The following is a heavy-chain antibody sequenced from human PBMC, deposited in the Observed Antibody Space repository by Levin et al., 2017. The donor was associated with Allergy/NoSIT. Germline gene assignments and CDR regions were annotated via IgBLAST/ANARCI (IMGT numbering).Heavy chain of an antibody. CDR1: GFTFSSYD. CDR3: ARAGYCSGGSCDTNYFQH. Sequence: GGSLRLSCAASGFTFSSYDMHWVRQATGKGLEWVSAIGTAGDTYYPGSVKGRFTISRENAKNSLYLQMNSLRAGDTAVYYCARAGYCSGGSCDTNYFQHWGQGTLVTVSS. V-gene: IGHV3-13*04. J-gene: IGHJ1*01. CDR2: IGTAGDT. D-gene: IGHD2-15*01.